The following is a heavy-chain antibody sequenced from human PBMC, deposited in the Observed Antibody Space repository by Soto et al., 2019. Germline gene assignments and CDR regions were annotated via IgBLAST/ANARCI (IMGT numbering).Heavy chain of an antibody. D-gene: IGHD1-1*01. Sequence: SAELACEGSGDTVASYGISWARQDPGQGLEWMGWIRVYNGNTKYAQKLQGRVTMTTDTSTSTAYMELRSLRLDDTAVYYCAREPISPTGPVDYWGQGTLVTVSS. CDR3: AREPISPTGPVDY. CDR1: GDTVASYG. V-gene: IGHV1-18*04. CDR2: IRVYNGNT. J-gene: IGHJ4*02.